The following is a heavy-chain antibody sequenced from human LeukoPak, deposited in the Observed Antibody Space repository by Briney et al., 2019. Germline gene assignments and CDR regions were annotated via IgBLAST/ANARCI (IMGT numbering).Heavy chain of an antibody. CDR1: GYTFTSYY. V-gene: IGHV1-46*03. CDR2: INPSGGST. Sequence: GSVKVSCKASGYTFTSYYMHWVRQAPGQGLEWMGIINPSGGSTSYAQTFQGRVTMTRDTSTSTVYMELSSLRSEAPAVYYCARDFYSSGWYGDWGQGTLVTVSS. CDR3: ARDFYSSGWYGD. D-gene: IGHD6-19*01. J-gene: IGHJ4*02.